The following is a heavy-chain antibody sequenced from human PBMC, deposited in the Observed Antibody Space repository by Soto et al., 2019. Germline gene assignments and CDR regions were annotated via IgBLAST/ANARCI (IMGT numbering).Heavy chain of an antibody. V-gene: IGHV1-18*01. D-gene: IGHD1-1*01. CDR3: AKDGGHGARPHICGMDV. Sequence: QPQLVQSGVELKKPGASVRVSCKASGYPFTKFGINWVRQAPGQGLEWMGWISGHSGGTKYGPKFRDRLTIGTDTSSKTAYMELRSLKSDDTAVYYCAKDGGHGARPHICGMDVWGQGTTVTVSS. CDR2: ISGHSGGT. CDR1: GYPFTKFG. J-gene: IGHJ6*02.